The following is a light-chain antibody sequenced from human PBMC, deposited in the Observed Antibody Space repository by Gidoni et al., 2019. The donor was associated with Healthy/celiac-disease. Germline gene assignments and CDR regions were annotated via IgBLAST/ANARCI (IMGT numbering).Light chain of an antibody. Sequence: EIVLTQSPGTLSLSPGARATLSCRASQSVSSSYLAWYQQKPGHAPRLLIYGASSRATGIPDRFSGSGSGTDFTLTISRLEPEDFAVYYCQQYGSSPLTFGGGTKVEIK. V-gene: IGKV3-20*01. CDR1: QSVSSSY. CDR2: GAS. J-gene: IGKJ4*01. CDR3: QQYGSSPLT.